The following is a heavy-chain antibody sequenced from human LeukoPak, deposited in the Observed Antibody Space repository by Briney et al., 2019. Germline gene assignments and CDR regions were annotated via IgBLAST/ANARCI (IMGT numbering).Heavy chain of an antibody. J-gene: IGHJ4*02. CDR1: GYTLTGYY. CDR3: AREGAGRNDY. D-gene: IGHD1-1*01. V-gene: IGHV1-2*02. Sequence: ASVKVSSKASGYTLTGYYMHWVRQAPGQGLEWMGWINPNSGGTNYAQKFQGRVTMTRDTSINTAYMELSRLESDDSAVYYCAREGAGRNDYWGQGTLVTVSS. CDR2: INPNSGGT.